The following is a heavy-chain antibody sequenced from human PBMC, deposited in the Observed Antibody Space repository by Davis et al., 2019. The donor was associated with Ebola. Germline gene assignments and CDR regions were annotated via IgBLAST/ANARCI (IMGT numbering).Heavy chain of an antibody. CDR3: ARHASSTRGWFDP. CDR2: INHSGST. J-gene: IGHJ5*02. Sequence: SETLSLTCAVYSGSFSGYQWSWIRQPPGKGLEWIGEINHSGSTNYNPSLKSRVTISVDTSKNQFSLKLTSVTAADSAVYYCARHASSTRGWFDPWGQGTLVTVSS. D-gene: IGHD6-6*01. CDR1: SGSFSGYQ. V-gene: IGHV4-34*01.